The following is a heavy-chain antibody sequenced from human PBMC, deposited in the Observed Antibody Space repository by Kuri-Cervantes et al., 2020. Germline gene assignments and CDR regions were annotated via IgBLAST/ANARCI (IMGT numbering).Heavy chain of an antibody. D-gene: IGHD3-3*01. CDR1: GGTFSSYA. J-gene: IGHJ6*03. CDR3: ARGPKDERFLEWFTPYYMDV. V-gene: IGHV1-69*05. CDR2: IIPIFGTA. Sequence: SVKVSCKASGGTFSSYAISWVRQAPGQGLEWMGGIIPIFGTANYAQKFQGRVTMTRNTSISTAYMELSSLRSEDTAVYYCARGPKDERFLEWFTPYYMDVWGKGNPGHRLL.